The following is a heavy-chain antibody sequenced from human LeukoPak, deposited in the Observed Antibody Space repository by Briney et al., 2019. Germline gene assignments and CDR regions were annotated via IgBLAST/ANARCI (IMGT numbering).Heavy chain of an antibody. V-gene: IGHV4-39*07. D-gene: IGHD3-10*01. CDR2: IYYSGST. CDR3: ARDPDYYGSGINFDY. J-gene: IGHJ4*02. Sequence: SETLSLTCTVSGGSISSSSYYWGWIRQPPGKGLEWFGSIYYSGSTYYNPSLKSRVTISVDTSKNQLSLKLSSVTAADTAVYYCARDPDYYGSGINFDYWGQGTLVTVSS. CDR1: GGSISSSSYY.